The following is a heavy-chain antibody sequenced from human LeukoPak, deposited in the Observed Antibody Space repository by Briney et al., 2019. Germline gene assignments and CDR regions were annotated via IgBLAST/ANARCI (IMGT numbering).Heavy chain of an antibody. Sequence: GGSLRLSCAASGFSFSSYCMHWVRQAPGKGLEWVAVRWYDGSEKYYADFVKGRFTISRDNSRNTLHLQMNSLRAEDTAVYYCARGPDCGGDCYWGQGTLVTVS. J-gene: IGHJ4*02. CDR3: ARGPDCGGDCY. CDR1: GFSFSSYC. CDR2: RWYDGSEK. V-gene: IGHV3-33*01. D-gene: IGHD2-21*02.